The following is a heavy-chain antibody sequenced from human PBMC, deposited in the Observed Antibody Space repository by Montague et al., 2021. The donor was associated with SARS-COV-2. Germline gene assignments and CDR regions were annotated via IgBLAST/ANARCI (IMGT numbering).Heavy chain of an antibody. CDR2: VHHSGNA. V-gene: IGHV4-4*02. J-gene: IGHJ4*02. Sequence: SETLSLTCAVSGGSLSTPHYWSWVRQPPGKGLEWIGEVHHSGNANYNASFNGRATISVDKSKNQFSLTLTSVTAADTAVYYCASPKEGSGYYRPFDYWGQGILVTVSS. CDR3: ASPKEGSGYYRPFDY. CDR1: GGSLSTPHY. D-gene: IGHD3-22*01.